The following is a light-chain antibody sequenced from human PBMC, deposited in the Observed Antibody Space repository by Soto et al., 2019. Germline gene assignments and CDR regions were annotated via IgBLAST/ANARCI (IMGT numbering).Light chain of an antibody. CDR3: QQYNGYPNT. V-gene: IGKV1-5*03. J-gene: IGKJ2*01. CDR2: KAS. CDR1: QSISTW. Sequence: DIQMTQSPSTLSASVGDRVTITCRASQSISTWLAWYQQKPGKAPKLLIYKASSLRNGVPSRFSGSGSGTEFPLTIYSLQPDDFASYYCQQYNGYPNTLGQGTKLEIK.